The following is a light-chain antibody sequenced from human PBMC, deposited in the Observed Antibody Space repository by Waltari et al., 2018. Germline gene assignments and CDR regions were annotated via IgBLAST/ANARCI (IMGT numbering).Light chain of an antibody. CDR1: QSLVHSDGNTY. J-gene: IGKJ1*01. Sequence: DVVMTQSPLSLPVTLGQPASISCRSSQSLVHSDGNTYLNWFQQRPGQAPRRLFYRVSNRDSVVPDRFSGSGSGTDCTLKISRVEAEDVGVYYCMQGTHWPWTFGQGTKVEIK. V-gene: IGKV2-30*02. CDR3: MQGTHWPWT. CDR2: RVS.